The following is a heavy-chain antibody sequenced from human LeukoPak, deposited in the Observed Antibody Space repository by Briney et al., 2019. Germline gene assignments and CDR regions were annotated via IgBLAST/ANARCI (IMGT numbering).Heavy chain of an antibody. V-gene: IGHV4-39*01. D-gene: IGHD6-19*01. CDR3: ARVRRRQWLGDFDY. CDR2: IYYSGST. CDR1: GGSISSSSYY. J-gene: IGHJ4*02. Sequence: PSETLSLTCTVSGGSISSSSYYWGWIRQPPGKGLEWIGSIYYSGSTYYNPSLKSRVTISVDTSKNQFSLKLSSVTAADTAVYYCARVRRRQWLGDFDYWGQGTLVTVSS.